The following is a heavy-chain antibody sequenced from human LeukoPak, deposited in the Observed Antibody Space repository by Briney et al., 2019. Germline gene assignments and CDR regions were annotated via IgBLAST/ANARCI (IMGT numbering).Heavy chain of an antibody. D-gene: IGHD5-18*01. CDR2: VTGSGGST. CDR1: GFTFSNYA. Sequence: GGSLRLSCAASGFTFSNYAMSWVRQAPGKGLEWVATVTGSGGSTYFADSVKGRFTISRDNSKNTLYLQMNSLKPEDTAVYYCLLANHGYAYGFDYWGQGTLVTVSS. V-gene: IGHV3-23*01. CDR3: LLANHGYAYGFDY. J-gene: IGHJ4*02.